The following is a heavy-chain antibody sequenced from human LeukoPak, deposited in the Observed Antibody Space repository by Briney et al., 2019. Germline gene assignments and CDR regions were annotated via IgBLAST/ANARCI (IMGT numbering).Heavy chain of an antibody. Sequence: PGRSLRLSCAASGFTFSSYGLHWVRQAPGKGLEWVAFIRSDGNIKYYADSVKGRFTISRDNSKNTLHQQMNSLRAEDTAVYYSAKDVPSAYFDYWGQGTLVTASS. CDR3: AKDVPSAYFDY. CDR1: GFTFSSYG. V-gene: IGHV3-30*02. CDR2: IRSDGNIK. J-gene: IGHJ4*02.